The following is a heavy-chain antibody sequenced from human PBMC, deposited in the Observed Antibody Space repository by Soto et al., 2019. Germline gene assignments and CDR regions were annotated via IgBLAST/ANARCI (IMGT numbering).Heavy chain of an antibody. J-gene: IGHJ4*02. D-gene: IGHD3-22*01. V-gene: IGHV3-23*01. CDR1: GFTFSSYA. CDR2: ISGSGGST. CDR3: AKGGYYDSSGYPDY. Sequence: PVGSLRLSCAASGFTFSSYAMSWVRQAPGKGLEWVSAISGSGGSTYYADSVKGRFTISRDNSKNTLHLQMNSLRAEDTAVYYCAKGGYYDSSGYPDYWGQGTLVTVSS.